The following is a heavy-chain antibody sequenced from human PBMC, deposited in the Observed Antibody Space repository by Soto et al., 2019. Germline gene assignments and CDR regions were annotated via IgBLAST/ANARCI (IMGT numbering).Heavy chain of an antibody. D-gene: IGHD2-8*01. Sequence: EVQLLESGGGLVQPGGSLRLSCVASRFDFSSYEMSWVRQAAGKGLKWVSRVSLTGDRTNYAGSVKGRFTVSRDNFKNALYLEMDSLRPDDTAIYYCARGGGYCTPTSCAIDSWGRGTPVTVSS. CDR2: VSLTGDRT. J-gene: IGHJ4*02. CDR3: ARGGGYCTPTSCAIDS. V-gene: IGHV3-23*01. CDR1: RFDFSSYE.